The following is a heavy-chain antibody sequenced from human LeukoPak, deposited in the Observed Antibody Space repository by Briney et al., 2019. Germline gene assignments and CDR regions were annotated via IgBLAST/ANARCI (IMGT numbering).Heavy chain of an antibody. CDR3: ARVARGDYYYYYMDV. CDR1: GFTFSSYW. J-gene: IGHJ6*03. V-gene: IGHV3-21*01. CDR2: ISSSSRFI. Sequence: GGSLRLSCAASGFTFSSYWMHWVRQAPGKGLEWVSLISSSSRFIYYGDSVKGRFTISRDNAKNTLYLQMNSLRAEDTALYYCARVARGDYYYYYMDVWGKGTTVTVSS. D-gene: IGHD3-10*01.